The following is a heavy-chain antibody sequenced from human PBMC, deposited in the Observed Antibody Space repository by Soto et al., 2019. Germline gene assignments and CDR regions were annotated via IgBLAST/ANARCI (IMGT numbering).Heavy chain of an antibody. CDR1: GYTFTSYG. Sequence: ASVKVSCKASGYTFTSYGISWVRQAPGQGLEWMGWISAYNGNTNYAQKLQGRVTMTTDTSTSTAYMELRSLRSDDTAVYYCASDAYSSTWYSFVSYYYYMDVWGKGTTVTVSS. CDR2: ISAYNGNT. V-gene: IGHV1-18*01. J-gene: IGHJ6*03. D-gene: IGHD6-13*01. CDR3: ASDAYSSTWYSFVSYYYYMDV.